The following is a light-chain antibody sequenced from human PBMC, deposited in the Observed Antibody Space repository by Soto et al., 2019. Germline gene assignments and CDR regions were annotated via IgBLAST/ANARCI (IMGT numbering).Light chain of an antibody. Sequence: QYVLTQPPSISAAPGQKVTIPCSGSRSTIGNNYVAWYQQLPGTAPKLVIYDNDRRPSGIPDRFSGSKSGTSATLAITGLLTGDEADYYCGSWDDSLSAVVFGGGTKLTVL. CDR1: RSTIGNNY. CDR3: GSWDDSLSAVV. CDR2: DND. V-gene: IGLV1-51*01. J-gene: IGLJ2*01.